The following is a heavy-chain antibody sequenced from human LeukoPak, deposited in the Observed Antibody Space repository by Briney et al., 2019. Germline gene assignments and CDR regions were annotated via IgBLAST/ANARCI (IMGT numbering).Heavy chain of an antibody. J-gene: IGHJ4*02. CDR3: ARGAMATTPFFDY. CDR1: GGSISNYY. D-gene: IGHD5-24*01. CDR2: VYYTGST. V-gene: IGHV4-59*01. Sequence: SETLSLTCPVSGGSISNYYYWPWIRQPQGKGLEWIGDVYYTGSTNLNPSLKSRVTMSLDTSRNQFSLKLTSLTAADTAVYYCARGAMATTPFFDYWGQGTLVTVSS.